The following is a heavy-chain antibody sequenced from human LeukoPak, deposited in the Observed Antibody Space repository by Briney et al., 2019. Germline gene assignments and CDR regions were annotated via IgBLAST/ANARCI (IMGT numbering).Heavy chain of an antibody. CDR3: AKDPGFRKYSSSSGLDY. Sequence: PGGSLRLSCAASGFTFSSYGRHWVRQAPGKGLEWVAGIWYDGSNKYYADSVKGRFTISRDNSKNTLYLQMNSLRAEDTAVYYCAKDPGFRKYSSSSGLDYWGQGTLVTVSS. CDR1: GFTFSSYG. D-gene: IGHD6-6*01. V-gene: IGHV3-33*06. CDR2: IWYDGSNK. J-gene: IGHJ4*02.